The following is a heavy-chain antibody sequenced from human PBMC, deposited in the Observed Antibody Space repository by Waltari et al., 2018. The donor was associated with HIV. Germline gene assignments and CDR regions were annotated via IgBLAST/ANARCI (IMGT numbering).Heavy chain of an antibody. Sequence: QVQLVQSGAEVKKPGASVKVSCKASGYTFTSYDINWVRQATGQGLECMGWVKPNRSNTGHAQKFQGRVTMTRNTPTSTAYMELSSRRSEDTAVYYCARELGGWVTTGVGYWGQGTLVTVSS. J-gene: IGHJ4*02. CDR3: ARELGGWVTTGVGY. CDR2: VKPNRSNT. D-gene: IGHD4-17*01. V-gene: IGHV1-8*01. CDR1: GYTFTSYD.